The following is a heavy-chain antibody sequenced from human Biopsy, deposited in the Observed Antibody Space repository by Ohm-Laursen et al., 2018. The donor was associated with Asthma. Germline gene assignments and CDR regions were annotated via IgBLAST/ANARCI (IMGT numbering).Heavy chain of an antibody. Sequence: SLRLSCTAAGFTFRNYALSWVGQTPGRGLEWVSSMSGSATSTYYADSVKGRFTISRDNPRSTLYLQMNSLRAGDTAVYYCARTFHFWSPYHAEHFQFWGQGTLVTVSS. CDR2: MSGSATST. D-gene: IGHD3-3*02. J-gene: IGHJ4*02. CDR1: GFTFRNYA. CDR3: ARTFHFWSPYHAEHFQF. V-gene: IGHV3-23*01.